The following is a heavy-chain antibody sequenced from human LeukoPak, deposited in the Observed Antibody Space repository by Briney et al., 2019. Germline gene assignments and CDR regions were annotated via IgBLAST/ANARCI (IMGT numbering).Heavy chain of an antibody. Sequence: GGSLRLSCAASGFTFSSYAMHWVRQAPGKGLEWVAVISYDGSNKYYADSVKGRFPISRDNSKNPLYLQMNGLRAEDTAVYYCARDVAGYGMDVWGQGTTVTVSS. J-gene: IGHJ6*02. CDR3: ARDVAGYGMDV. CDR1: GFTFSSYA. D-gene: IGHD3-10*01. CDR2: ISYDGSNK. V-gene: IGHV3-30-3*01.